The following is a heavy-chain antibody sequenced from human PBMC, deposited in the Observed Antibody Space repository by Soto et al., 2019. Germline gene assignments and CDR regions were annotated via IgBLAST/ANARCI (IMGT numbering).Heavy chain of an antibody. CDR2: SRNKANSYTT. V-gene: IGHV3-72*01. CDR1: GFTFSDHY. CDR3: AKVLTSSGGYYFDY. Sequence: RLSCVGSGFTFSDHYMDWVRQAPGKGLEWVGRSRNKANSYTTEYAASVKGRFTISRDDSKNSLYLQMNSLKTEDTAMYYCAKVLTSSGGYYFDYWGQGTLVTVSS. J-gene: IGHJ4*02. D-gene: IGHD3-16*01.